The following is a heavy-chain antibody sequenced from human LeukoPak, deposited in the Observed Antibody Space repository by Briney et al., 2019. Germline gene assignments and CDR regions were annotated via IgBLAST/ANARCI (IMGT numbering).Heavy chain of an antibody. CDR3: ARDFSSLRYFDWLGPGGRFDP. J-gene: IGHJ5*02. CDR1: GFTFSSYS. CDR2: ISSSSSYI. D-gene: IGHD3-9*01. V-gene: IGHV3-21*01. Sequence: GGSLRLSCAASGFTFSSYSMNWVRQAPGKGLEWVSSISSSSSYIYYADSVKGRFTISRDNAKNSLYLQMNSLRAEDTAVCYCARDFSSLRYFDWLGPGGRFDPWGQGTLVTVSS.